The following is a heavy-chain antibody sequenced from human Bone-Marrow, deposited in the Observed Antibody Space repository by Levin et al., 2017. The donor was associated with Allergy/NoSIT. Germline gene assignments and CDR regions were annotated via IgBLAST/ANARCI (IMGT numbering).Heavy chain of an antibody. Sequence: KRGESLKISCKASGYSFFNHWIGWVRQMPGEGLEWMGFVFPDDSDTRYSPSFQGQVTISADTSINTAYLSWSSLKASDTAMYFCVTTVTTLGLDYWGQGTLVSVSS. J-gene: IGHJ4*02. CDR3: VTTVTTLGLDY. CDR1: GYSFFNHW. CDR2: VFPDDSDT. V-gene: IGHV5-51*01. D-gene: IGHD4-17*01.